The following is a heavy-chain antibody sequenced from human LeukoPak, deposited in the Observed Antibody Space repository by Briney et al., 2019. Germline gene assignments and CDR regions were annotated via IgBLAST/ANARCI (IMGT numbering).Heavy chain of an antibody. V-gene: IGHV4-59*01. Sequence: SETLSLACTVSDDSITMYYWTWIRQPPGKGLEWIGYVDHTGSTKFNPSLNGRVSISRDTSNNFFSLRLRSVTAADTAVYFCARGRVSSSTWYSTYYYFFYMDFWGKGTTVTVSS. D-gene: IGHD4-11*01. CDR2: VDHTGST. CDR1: DDSITMYY. J-gene: IGHJ6*03. CDR3: ARGRVSSSTWYSTYYYFFYMDF.